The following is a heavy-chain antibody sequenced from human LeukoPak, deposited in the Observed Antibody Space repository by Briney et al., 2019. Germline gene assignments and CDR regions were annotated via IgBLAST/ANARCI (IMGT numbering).Heavy chain of an antibody. D-gene: IGHD3-22*01. J-gene: IGHJ3*02. Sequence: GGSLRLSCAASGFTFSSYSMNWVRQAPGKGLEWVSYISSSSSTIYYADSVKGRFTISRDNAKNSLYLQMNSLRAEDTAVYYCARGRIASSGHQKGAFDIWGQGTMVTVSS. CDR3: ARGRIASSGHQKGAFDI. CDR1: GFTFSSYS. V-gene: IGHV3-48*01. CDR2: ISSSSSTI.